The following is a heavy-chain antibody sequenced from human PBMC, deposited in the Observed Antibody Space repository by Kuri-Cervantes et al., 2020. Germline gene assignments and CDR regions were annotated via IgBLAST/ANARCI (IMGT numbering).Heavy chain of an antibody. Sequence: GESLKISCAASGFTFSSYWMHWVRQAPGRGLVCVSRIKSDGSITIYADSVKGRFTISRDNAKNTLYLQMNSLRAEDTAVYYCARDGGWNPFDYWGQGTLVTVSS. J-gene: IGHJ4*02. CDR2: IKSDGSIT. CDR3: ARDGGWNPFDY. V-gene: IGHV3-74*01. CDR1: GFTFSSYW. D-gene: IGHD3-16*01.